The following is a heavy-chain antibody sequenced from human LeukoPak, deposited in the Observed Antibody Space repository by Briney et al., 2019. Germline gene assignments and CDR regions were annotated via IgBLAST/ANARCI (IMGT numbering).Heavy chain of an antibody. CDR2: VNGDGGAR. Sequence: QPGGSLRLSCAASGFTFSDYWLTWVRQAPGKGLEWVASVNGDGGARYYVDSVKGRFTISRDNAKNSLYLQMNSLRAEDSAVYYCAREAWQQIEGGWSGHADYWGQGTLVTVSS. V-gene: IGHV3-7*04. CDR1: GFTFSDYW. J-gene: IGHJ4*02. CDR3: AREAWQQIEGGWSGHADY. D-gene: IGHD6-19*01.